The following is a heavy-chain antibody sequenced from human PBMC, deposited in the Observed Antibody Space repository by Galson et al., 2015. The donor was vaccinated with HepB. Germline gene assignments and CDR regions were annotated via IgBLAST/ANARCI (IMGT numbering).Heavy chain of an antibody. V-gene: IGHV3-23*01. D-gene: IGHD6-13*01. CDR1: GFTFSSYA. Sequence: SLRLSCAASGFTFSSYAMSWVRQAPGKGLEWVSAISGSGGSTYYADSVKGRFTISRDNSKNTLYLQMNSLRAEDTAVYYCAKDLGSWYHGGNWFDPWGQGTLVTVSS. CDR3: AKDLGSWYHGGNWFDP. J-gene: IGHJ5*02. CDR2: ISGSGGST.